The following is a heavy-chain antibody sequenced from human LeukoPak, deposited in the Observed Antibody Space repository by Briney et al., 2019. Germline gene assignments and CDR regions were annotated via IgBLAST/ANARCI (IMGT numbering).Heavy chain of an antibody. V-gene: IGHV1-69*13. CDR2: IIPIFGTA. CDR1: GGTFSSYA. D-gene: IGHD5-18*01. J-gene: IGHJ4*02. CDR3: ATRGYSYEGHLYFDY. Sequence: ASVKVSCKASGGTFSSYAISRVRQAPGQGLEWMGGIIPIFGTANYAQKFQGRVTITADESTSTAYMELSSLRSEDTAVYYCATRGYSYEGHLYFDYWGQGTLVTVSS.